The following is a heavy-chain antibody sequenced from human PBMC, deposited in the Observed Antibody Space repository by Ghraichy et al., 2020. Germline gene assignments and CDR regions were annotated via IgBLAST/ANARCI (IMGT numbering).Heavy chain of an antibody. CDR2: ISSSSSTI. J-gene: IGHJ5*02. CDR1: GFTFSSYS. Sequence: GESLNISCAASGFTFSSYSMNWVRQAPGKGLEWVSYISSSSSTIYYADSVKGRFTISRDNAKNSLYLQMNSLRDEDTAVYYCAREVGEGSSPDNWFDPWGQGTMVTVSS. V-gene: IGHV3-48*02. D-gene: IGHD6-6*01. CDR3: AREVGEGSSPDNWFDP.